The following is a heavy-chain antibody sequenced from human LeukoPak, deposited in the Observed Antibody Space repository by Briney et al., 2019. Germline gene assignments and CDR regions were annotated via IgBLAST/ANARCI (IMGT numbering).Heavy chain of an antibody. CDR2: IKDDGSHT. CDR1: GLTFSSHS. CDR3: ARGRGIITGIDE. Sequence: GGSLRLSGAASGLTFSSHSRHWVRQAPGKGLVWVSRIKDDGSHTNYADSVKGRFTISRDNAKNTLSLQMNSQIAKDTAVYYCARGRGIITGIDEWGQGNLVTVSS. D-gene: IGHD3-16*01. V-gene: IGHV3-74*01. J-gene: IGHJ4*02.